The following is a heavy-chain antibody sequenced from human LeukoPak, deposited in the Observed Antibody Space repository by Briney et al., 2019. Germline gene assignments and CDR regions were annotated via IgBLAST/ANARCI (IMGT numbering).Heavy chain of an antibody. V-gene: IGHV1-69*04. Sequence: GASVKVSCKASGGTFSSYAISWVRQAPGQGLEWMGRIIPILGIANYAQKFQGRVTITADKSTSTAYMELSSLRSEDTAVYYCATVRKEAYQLKPFDYWGQGTLVTVSS. CDR3: ATVRKEAYQLKPFDY. CDR1: GGTFSSYA. D-gene: IGHD2-2*01. J-gene: IGHJ4*02. CDR2: IIPILGIA.